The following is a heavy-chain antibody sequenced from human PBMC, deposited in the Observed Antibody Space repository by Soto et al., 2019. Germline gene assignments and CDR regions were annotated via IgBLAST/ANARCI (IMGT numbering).Heavy chain of an antibody. CDR2: IVPIYRTA. D-gene: IGHD2-15*01. CDR3: ARKNVVVLGNYGFL. J-gene: IGHJ4*02. Sequence: SVKVSCKASGGTFSSYRINWVRQAPGQGLEWVGGIVPIYRTAGYAQRFQGRVTITADESARTSYMELRSLRAEDTAVYYCARKNVVVLGNYGFLWGQGTLVTVSS. V-gene: IGHV1-69*13. CDR1: GGTFSSYR.